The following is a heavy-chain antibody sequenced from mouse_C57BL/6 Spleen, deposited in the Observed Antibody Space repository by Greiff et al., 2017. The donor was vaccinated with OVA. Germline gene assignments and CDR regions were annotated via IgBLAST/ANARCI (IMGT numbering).Heavy chain of an antibody. V-gene: IGHV2-4*01. CDR3: AKNNGNYEGTWFAY. CDR2: IWSGGST. D-gene: IGHD2-1*01. J-gene: IGHJ3*01. CDR1: GFSLTSYG. Sequence: VQLKESGPGLVQPSQSLSITCTVSGFSLTSYGVHWVRQPPGKGLEWLGVIWSGGSTDYNAAFISRLSISKDNSKSQVFFKMNSRQADDTAIYYWAKNNGNYEGTWFAYWGQGTLVTVSA.